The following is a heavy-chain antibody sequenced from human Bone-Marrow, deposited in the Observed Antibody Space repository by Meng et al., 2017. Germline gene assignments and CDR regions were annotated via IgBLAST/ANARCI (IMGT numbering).Heavy chain of an antibody. CDR2: IYYSGNT. Sequence: VQLQESGPGLVKPSQTLSLTCTVSGGSISSGGNYWSWIRQHSGKGLEWIGYIYYSGNTYYNPSLKSLVNISVDTSKNQLSLKVSSVTAADTAVYYCARGSTNWFDPWGQGILVTVSS. J-gene: IGHJ5*02. V-gene: IGHV4-31*01. CDR3: ARGSTNWFDP. CDR1: GGSISSGGNY.